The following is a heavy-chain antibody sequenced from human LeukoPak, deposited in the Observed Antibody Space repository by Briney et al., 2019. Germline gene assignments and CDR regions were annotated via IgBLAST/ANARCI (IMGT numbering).Heavy chain of an antibody. Sequence: GGSLRLSCAASGFSFSSYWMHWVRQAPGKGLVWVARISPDGSSALSADSVRGRFTISRDNADNTLYLQLNSLSAEDTAVYYCARVSFCPRCHFDYWGQGTLVTVSS. CDR2: ISPDGSSA. J-gene: IGHJ4*02. CDR1: GFSFSSYW. CDR3: ARVSFCPRCHFDY. V-gene: IGHV3-74*03. D-gene: IGHD2/OR15-2a*01.